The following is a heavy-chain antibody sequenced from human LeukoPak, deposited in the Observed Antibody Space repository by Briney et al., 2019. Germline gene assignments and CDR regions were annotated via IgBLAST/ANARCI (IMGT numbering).Heavy chain of an antibody. CDR1: GGSTSSSSFY. J-gene: IGHJ4*02. CDR3: ARLRAYYYDSSGYYNFDF. CDR2: ISYSGRT. D-gene: IGHD3-22*01. V-gene: IGHV4-39*01. Sequence: SETLSLTCTVSGGSTSSSSFYWGWIRQPPGKGLECIGRISYSGRTYYNPSLQSRVTISVDTSRNQFSLRLSSVTAADTAVYYCARLRAYYYDSSGYYNFDFWGQGALVTVSS.